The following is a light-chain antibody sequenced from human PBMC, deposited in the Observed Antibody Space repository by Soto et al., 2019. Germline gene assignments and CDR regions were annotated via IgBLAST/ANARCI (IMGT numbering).Light chain of an antibody. CDR2: GAT. V-gene: IGKV1-6*01. CDR1: QTISRN. CDR3: LQDYNYPWT. Sequence: IQMTQSPSSLSASVGDRVTIPCRASQTISRNLNWYQQKPGKAPNLLIYGATTLQSGVPSRFSGSRSGTDFTLTISSLQPEDFATYYCLQDYNYPWTFGQGTKVAIK. J-gene: IGKJ1*01.